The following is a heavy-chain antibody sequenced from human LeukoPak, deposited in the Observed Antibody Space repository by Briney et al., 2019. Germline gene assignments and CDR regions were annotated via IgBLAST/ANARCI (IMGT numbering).Heavy chain of an antibody. V-gene: IGHV3-53*01. CDR1: GFTVNTNY. CDR2: IYSGGST. Sequence: GGSLRLSCATSGFTVNTNYMTWVRQAPGKGLEWVSVIYSGGSTYYADSVKGRFTISRDNLKNTVFLQMNSLRAEDTAVYYCARLDMATIYFDSWGQGTLVTVSS. D-gene: IGHD5-24*01. J-gene: IGHJ4*02. CDR3: ARLDMATIYFDS.